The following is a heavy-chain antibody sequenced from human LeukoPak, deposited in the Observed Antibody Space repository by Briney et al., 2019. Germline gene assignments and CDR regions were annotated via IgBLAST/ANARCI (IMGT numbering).Heavy chain of an antibody. J-gene: IGHJ5*02. CDR2: MKPKNGGA. V-gene: IGHV1-2*06. Sequence: EASVKVSCKTSGYAFTGFYIHWVRQAPGQGLEWMGRMKPKNGGANYSQRFQGRVTMTRDTSMNTAYMGLSGLGSDDTAIYYCARGGRDTSPYNWFDPWGQGTLVTVSS. CDR1: GYAFTGFY. CDR3: ARGGRDTSPYNWFDP. D-gene: IGHD2-2*01.